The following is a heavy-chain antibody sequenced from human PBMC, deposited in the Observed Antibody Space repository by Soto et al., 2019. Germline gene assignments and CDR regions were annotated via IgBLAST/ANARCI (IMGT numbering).Heavy chain of an antibody. V-gene: IGHV1-3*01. Sequence: QVQLVQSGAEVKKPGASVKVSCKASGYTFTSYAMQWVRQAPGQRLEWMGWINAGNGNTKYSQKFQGRVTITRDTSASTAYMELSSLRSEDTAVYYCARDMGFGLSDYWGQGTLVTVPS. D-gene: IGHD3-10*01. CDR3: ARDMGFGLSDY. J-gene: IGHJ4*02. CDR1: GYTFTSYA. CDR2: INAGNGNT.